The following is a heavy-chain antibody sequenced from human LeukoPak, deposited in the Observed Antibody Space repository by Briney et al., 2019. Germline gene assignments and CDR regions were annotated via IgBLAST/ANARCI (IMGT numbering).Heavy chain of an antibody. V-gene: IGHV3-53*01. D-gene: IGHD3-10*01. CDR3: AGEDGSGRPY. Sequence: PGGSPRLSCAASGFTVSSNYMSWVRQAPGKGLERVSVIYSGGSTYYADSVKGRFTISRDNSKNTLYLQMNSLRAEDTAVYYCAGEDGSGRPYWGQGTLVTVSS. J-gene: IGHJ4*02. CDR1: GFTVSSNY. CDR2: IYSGGST.